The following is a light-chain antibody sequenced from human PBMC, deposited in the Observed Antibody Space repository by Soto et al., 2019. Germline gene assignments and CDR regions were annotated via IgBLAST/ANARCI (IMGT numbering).Light chain of an antibody. J-gene: IGLJ2*01. Sequence: QSALTQPPSVSGAPGQTVTISCTGGSSNIGAGFDVHWYQQLPGTAPKLLIYGYINRPSGVPDRFSGSKSGTSASLAISGLQAEDDADYYCQSYDSTLSGVVFGGGTKVTVL. CDR1: SSNIGAGFD. CDR2: GYI. CDR3: QSYDSTLSGVV. V-gene: IGLV1-40*01.